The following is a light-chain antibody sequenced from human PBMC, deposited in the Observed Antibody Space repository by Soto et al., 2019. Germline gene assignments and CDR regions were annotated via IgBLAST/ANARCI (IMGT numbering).Light chain of an antibody. J-gene: IGKJ4*01. CDR2: GAS. V-gene: IGKV3-20*01. CDR1: QSVRSSF. CDR3: QQYGSSPT. Sequence: IVLTQSPGTLSLSPGEGATLSCRASQSVRSSFLAWYQQKPGQAPSLLIYGASSRATGIPDRFSGGGSGTDFTLTISRLEPEDLAVYYCQQYGSSPTFGGGTKVEIK.